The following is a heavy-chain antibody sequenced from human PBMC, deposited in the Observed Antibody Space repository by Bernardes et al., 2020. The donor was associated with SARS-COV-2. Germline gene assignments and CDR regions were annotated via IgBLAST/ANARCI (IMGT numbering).Heavy chain of an antibody. J-gene: IGHJ6*03. Sequence: ASVKVSCKASGYTFTSYGISWVRQAPGQGLEWMGWISAYNGNTNYAQKLQGRVTMTTDTFTSTAYMELRSLRSDDTAVYYCARASPPYYDFWSGYWGIGYYYYMDVWGKGTTVTVSS. CDR1: GYTFTSYG. D-gene: IGHD3-3*01. V-gene: IGHV1-18*01. CDR3: ARASPPYYDFWSGYWGIGYYYYMDV. CDR2: ISAYNGNT.